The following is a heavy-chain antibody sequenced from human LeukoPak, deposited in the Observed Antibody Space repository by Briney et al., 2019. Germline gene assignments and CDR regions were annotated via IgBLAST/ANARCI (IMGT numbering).Heavy chain of an antibody. CDR1: GYTFTSYY. J-gene: IGHJ4*02. V-gene: IGHV1-69*13. CDR3: ARGGGGIDY. CDR2: IIPIFGTA. Sequence: ASVKVSCKASGYTFTSYYMHWVRQAPGQGLEWMGGIIPIFGTANYPQKFQGRVTITADESTSTAYMELSSLRSEDTAVYYCARGGGGIDYWGQGTLVTVSS. D-gene: IGHD3-16*01.